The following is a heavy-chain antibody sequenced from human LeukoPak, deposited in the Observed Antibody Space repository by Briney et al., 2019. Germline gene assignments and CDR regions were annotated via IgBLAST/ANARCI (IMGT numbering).Heavy chain of an antibody. J-gene: IGHJ4*02. CDR2: IDTNGRTT. D-gene: IGHD6-13*01. CDR1: SFTFSKYW. CDR3: ARDLAGADDY. V-gene: IGHV3-74*01. Sequence: GGSLRLSCAASSFTFSKYWFHWVRQAPGKGLDWVSRIDTNGRTTDYADSVKGRFTISRDNAKNTLFLEMNSLRAEDTAVYYCARDLAGADDYWGQGILVTVSS.